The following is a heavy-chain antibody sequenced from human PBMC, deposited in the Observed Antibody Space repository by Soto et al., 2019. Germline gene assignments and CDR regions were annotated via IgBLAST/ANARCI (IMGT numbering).Heavy chain of an antibody. D-gene: IGHD6-13*01. Sequence: PGGSLRLSCAASGFTFSSYWMSWVRQAPGKGLEWVANIKQDGSEKYYVDSVKGRFTISRDNAKNSLYLQMNSLRAEDTAVYYCARKGFGSWSYYYYYGMDVWGQGTTVTVSS. J-gene: IGHJ6*02. CDR1: GFTFSSYW. V-gene: IGHV3-7*01. CDR2: IKQDGSEK. CDR3: ARKGFGSWSYYYYYGMDV.